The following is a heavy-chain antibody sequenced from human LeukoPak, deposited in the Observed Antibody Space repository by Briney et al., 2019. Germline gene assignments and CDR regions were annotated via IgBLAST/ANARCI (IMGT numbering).Heavy chain of an antibody. CDR3: AKDGDLYGHADY. CDR2: ISYDGSNK. D-gene: IGHD4-17*01. J-gene: IGHJ4*02. Sequence: GGSLRLSCAASGLTFSSHWMHWVRQAPGKGLEWVASISYDGSNKYYADSLKGRFTISRDNSKKTLYLQMNSLRAEDSAVYYCAKDGDLYGHADYWGQGTLVTVSS. CDR1: GLTFSSHW. V-gene: IGHV3-30*18.